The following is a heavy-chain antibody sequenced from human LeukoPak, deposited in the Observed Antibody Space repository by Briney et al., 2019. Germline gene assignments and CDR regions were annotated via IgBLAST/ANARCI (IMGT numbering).Heavy chain of an antibody. V-gene: IGHV3-9*01. D-gene: IGHD3-10*01. J-gene: IGHJ4*02. Sequence: PGRSLRLSCAASGFTFDDYAMHWVRQAPGKGLEWVSGISWNSGSTGYADSVKGRFTISRDNAKNSLYLQMNSLRAEDTALYYCAKDSKSYGSSAFDYWGQGTLVTVSS. CDR3: AKDSKSYGSSAFDY. CDR2: ISWNSGST. CDR1: GFTFDDYA.